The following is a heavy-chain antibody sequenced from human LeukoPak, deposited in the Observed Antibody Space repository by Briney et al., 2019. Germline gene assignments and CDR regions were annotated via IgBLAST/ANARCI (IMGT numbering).Heavy chain of an antibody. J-gene: IGHJ4*02. V-gene: IGHV3-23*01. CDR3: ARRAGAYSHPYDY. CDR2: ISGSGGST. Sequence: GGSLRLSCAASGFTFSSYSMNWVRQAPGKGLEWVSGISGSGGSTYYADSVKGRFTISRDNSKNTLYLQMNSLRAEDTAVYYCARRAGAYSHPYDYWGQGTLVTVSS. CDR1: GFTFSSYS. D-gene: IGHD4/OR15-4a*01.